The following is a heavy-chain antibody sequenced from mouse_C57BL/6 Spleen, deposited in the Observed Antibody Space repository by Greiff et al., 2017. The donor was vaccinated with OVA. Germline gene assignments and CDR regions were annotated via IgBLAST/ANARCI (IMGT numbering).Heavy chain of an antibody. J-gene: IGHJ2*01. CDR2: IWRGGST. Sequence: VQLQESGPGLVQPSQSLSITCTVSGFSLTSYGVHWVRQSPGKGLEWLGVIWRGGSTDYNAAFMSRLSITKDNSKSPVFFKMNSLQADDTAIYYCAKVGYGNYGGCDYWGQGTTLTVSS. CDR3: AKVGYGNYGGCDY. V-gene: IGHV2-5*01. D-gene: IGHD2-1*01. CDR1: GFSLTSYG.